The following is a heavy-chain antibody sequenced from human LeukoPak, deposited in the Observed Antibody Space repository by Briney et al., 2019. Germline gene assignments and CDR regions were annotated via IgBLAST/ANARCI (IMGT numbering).Heavy chain of an antibody. V-gene: IGHV3-23*01. J-gene: IGHJ4*02. D-gene: IGHD1-26*01. CDR3: AKDPTDSFIVGAPYFDY. CDR2: ISGSGGST. Sequence: GGSLRLSCAASGFTFSSYAMSWVRQAPGKGLEWISAISGSGGSTYYADSVKGRFTISRDNSKSTLYLQMNSLRADDTAVYYCAKDPTDSFIVGAPYFDYWGQGTLVTVSS. CDR1: GFTFSSYA.